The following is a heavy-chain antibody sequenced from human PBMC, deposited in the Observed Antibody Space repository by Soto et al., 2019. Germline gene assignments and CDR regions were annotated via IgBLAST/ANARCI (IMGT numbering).Heavy chain of an antibody. CDR1: GYTFINYY. V-gene: IGHV1-46*01. J-gene: IGHJ4*02. CDR3: ARDLAAGDY. D-gene: IGHD6-13*01. CDR2: FNPTRRST. Sequence: QVQLVPSGAEVKKPGASLKLSCKASGYTFINYYIHWVRHAPGQGLEWMGIFNPTRRSTNYAQKFQGRVTLTMDTSTRTVYMELSSLRFDDTVVYYCARDLAAGDYWGQGTLVTVPS.